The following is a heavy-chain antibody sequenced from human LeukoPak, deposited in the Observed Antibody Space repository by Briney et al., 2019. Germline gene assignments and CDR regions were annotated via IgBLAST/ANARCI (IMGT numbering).Heavy chain of an antibody. CDR1: GDSVSSNSAA. CDR2: TYYRSKWYY. CDR3: ARGSHESTWV. V-gene: IGHV6-1*01. Sequence: SQTLSLTCAIFGDSVSSNSAAWSWIRQSPSRGLEWLARTYYRSKWYYDYAVSLRSRITINPDPSRNQFFLQVNSVTAEDTAVYYCARGSHESTWVWGQGTPVTVSS. D-gene: IGHD2/OR15-2a*01. J-gene: IGHJ4*02.